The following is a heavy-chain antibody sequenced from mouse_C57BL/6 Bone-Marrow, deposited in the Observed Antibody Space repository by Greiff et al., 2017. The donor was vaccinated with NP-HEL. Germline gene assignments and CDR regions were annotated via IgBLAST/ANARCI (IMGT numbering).Heavy chain of an antibody. CDR3: ARHYYSNYFDY. CDR1: GFTFSSYG. CDR2: ISSCGSYT. V-gene: IGHV5-6*01. D-gene: IGHD2-5*01. J-gene: IGHJ2*01. Sequence: EVQLVESGGDLVKPGGSLKLSCAASGFTFSSYGMSWVRQTPDKRLEWVATISSCGSYTYYPDSVKGRFTISRDNAKNTRYLQMSSLKTEDTAMYDCARHYYSNYFDYWGQGTTLTVSS.